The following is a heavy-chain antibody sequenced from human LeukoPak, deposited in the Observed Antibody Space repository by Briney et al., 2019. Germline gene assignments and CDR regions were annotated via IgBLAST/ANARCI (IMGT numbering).Heavy chain of an antibody. Sequence: GASVKVSCKASGGTFSSYAISWVRQAPGQGLEWMGWISADNGNTNYAQKVQGRVTMTTDTSTSTAYMELRSLRSDDTAVYYCARIYYDSSGYSPYDYWGQGTLVTVSS. CDR1: GGTFSSYA. CDR2: ISADNGNT. D-gene: IGHD3-22*01. CDR3: ARIYYDSSGYSPYDY. J-gene: IGHJ4*02. V-gene: IGHV1-18*01.